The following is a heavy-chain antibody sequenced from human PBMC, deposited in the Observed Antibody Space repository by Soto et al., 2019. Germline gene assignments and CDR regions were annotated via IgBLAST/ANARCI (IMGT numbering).Heavy chain of an antibody. V-gene: IGHV3-23*01. D-gene: IGHD2-8*02. CDR1: GFTFSSYA. CDR3: ARTRGPDY. J-gene: IGHJ4*02. Sequence: TLSCAASGFTFSSYAMSWVRQAPGKVLESVSAISGSGGSTYYADSVKGRLTISRDNSKNTLYLQMNSLRVEDTAVYYCARTRGPDYWGQGTLVTVSS. CDR2: ISGSGGST.